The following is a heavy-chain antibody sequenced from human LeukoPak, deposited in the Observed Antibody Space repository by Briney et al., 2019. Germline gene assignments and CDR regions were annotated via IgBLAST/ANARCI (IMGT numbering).Heavy chain of an antibody. CDR3: ARDRHTAMVYYYYYMDV. D-gene: IGHD5-18*01. V-gene: IGHV3-33*08. CDR2: IWYGGSNK. CDR1: GFTFSTLG. J-gene: IGHJ6*03. Sequence: PGGSLRLSCTASGFTFSTLGMHWVRQAPGKGLEWVAVIWYGGSNKYYADSVKGRFTISRDNARNSLYLQMNSLRDEDTAVYYCARDRHTAMVYYYYYMDVWGTGTTVTVSS.